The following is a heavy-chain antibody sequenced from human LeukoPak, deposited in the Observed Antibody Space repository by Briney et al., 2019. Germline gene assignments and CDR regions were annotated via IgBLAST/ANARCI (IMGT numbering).Heavy chain of an antibody. CDR2: LSGSGIST. CDR3: AKDRAPAAGDDAFDI. Sequence: PGGSLRLSCAASGFTFDDYTMHWVRQAPGKGLEWVSGLSGSGISTYYADSVKGRFTISRDNSKNTLYLQMNSLRAEDTAVYYCAKDRAPAAGDDAFDIWGQGTMVTVSS. D-gene: IGHD2-2*01. J-gene: IGHJ3*02. CDR1: GFTFDDYT. V-gene: IGHV3-23*01.